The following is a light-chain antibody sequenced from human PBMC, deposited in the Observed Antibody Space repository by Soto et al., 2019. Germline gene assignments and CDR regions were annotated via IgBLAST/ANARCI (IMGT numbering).Light chain of an antibody. CDR3: QQYGSSLTWT. CDR2: AAS. V-gene: IGKV3-20*01. Sequence: EVVLTQSPGTVSLSPGERVTLSCRASQSVISNYLAWYQQRPGQAPRLLIYAASSRATGIPDRFSGSGSGTDFTLSISSLDPEDCAVYYCQQYGSSLTWTFGQGTKVEMK. CDR1: QSVISNY. J-gene: IGKJ1*01.